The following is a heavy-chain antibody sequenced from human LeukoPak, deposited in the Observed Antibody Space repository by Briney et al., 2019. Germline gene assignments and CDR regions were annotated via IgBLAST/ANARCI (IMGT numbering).Heavy chain of an antibody. Sequence: ASVKVSCKARGYTFTNYGINWMRQAPGQGLEWMGWISPYNSNTDYARKLQGRVTMTTDTSTNTAYMELRSLRSDDTAVYYCARPLSFGESPLGIWGQGTLVTVSS. CDR2: ISPYNSNT. CDR3: ARPLSFGESPLGI. J-gene: IGHJ4*02. V-gene: IGHV1-18*01. CDR1: GYTFTNYG. D-gene: IGHD3-10*01.